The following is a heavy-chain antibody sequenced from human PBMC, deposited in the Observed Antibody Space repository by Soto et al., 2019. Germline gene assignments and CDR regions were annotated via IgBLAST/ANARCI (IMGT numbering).Heavy chain of an antibody. CDR3: ARGAPYYFDY. CDR2: ISSSSSYI. V-gene: IGHV3-21*01. J-gene: IGHJ4*02. CDR1: GFTFSNNA. Sequence: TGGSLRLSCAASGFTFSNNAMSWVRQAPGKGLEWVSSISSSSSYIYYADSVKGRFTISRDNAKNSLYLQMNSLRAEDTAVYYCARGAPYYFDYWGQGTLVTVSS.